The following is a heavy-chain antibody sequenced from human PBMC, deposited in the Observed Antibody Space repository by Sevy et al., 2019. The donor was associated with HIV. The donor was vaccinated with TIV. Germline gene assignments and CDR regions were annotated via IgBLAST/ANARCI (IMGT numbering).Heavy chain of an antibody. V-gene: IGHV3-23*01. CDR1: GFTFSSYA. Sequence: GGSLRLSCAASGFTFSSYAMSWVRQAPGRGLEWVSAISHSGDGTYYADSVKGRFTISRDNSKNTLYLEMNSLRAEDTAVYYCAKGTLVVPTVIYYYYGMSVWGQGTTVTVSS. CDR3: AKGTLVVPTVIYYYYGMSV. CDR2: ISHSGDGT. J-gene: IGHJ6*02. D-gene: IGHD2-2*02.